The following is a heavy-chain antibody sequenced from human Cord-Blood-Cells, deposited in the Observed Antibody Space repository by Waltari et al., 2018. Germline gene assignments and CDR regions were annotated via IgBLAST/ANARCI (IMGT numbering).Heavy chain of an antibody. D-gene: IGHD2-2*01. V-gene: IGHV1-69*01. CDR2: ILPIFGTA. CDR3: ARVLWDCRSTGCSLDY. CDR1: RGTFRLSA. J-gene: IGHJ4*02. Sequence: AQRPPPGADGKKHGYGMKVACKASRGTFRLSAIRWLRQAPGHGLEWMVGILPIFGTANYAQEFQGRGRITGDGSTSTAYVEVSRLRSEDAAGYHCARVLWDCRSTGCSLDYWGQGTLVNVSS.